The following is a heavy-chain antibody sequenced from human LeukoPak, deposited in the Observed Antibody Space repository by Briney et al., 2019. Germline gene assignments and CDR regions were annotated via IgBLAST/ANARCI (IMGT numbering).Heavy chain of an antibody. V-gene: IGHV3-23*01. Sequence: GGTLRLSCAASGLTFSNYGMAWVRQAPGKGLEWVSAISSSGESTYNADSVKGRFTISRDNSKNTLYLQMNRLRAEDTAVYYCAKDSRTTYDSSWLYYFDSWGQGTLVTVSS. CDR2: ISSSGEST. J-gene: IGHJ4*02. CDR3: AKDSRTTYDSSWLYYFDS. D-gene: IGHD6-13*01. CDR1: GLTFSNYG.